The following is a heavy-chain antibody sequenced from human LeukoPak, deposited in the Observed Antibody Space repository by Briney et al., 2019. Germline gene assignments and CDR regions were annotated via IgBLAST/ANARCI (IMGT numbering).Heavy chain of an antibody. Sequence: GGSLRLPCAASGFTFSSYAMSWVRQAPGKGLEWVSAISGSGGSTYYADSVKGRFTISRDNSKNTLYLQMNSLGTEDTAVYYCAREAYGDYAFDYWGQGTLVTVSS. J-gene: IGHJ4*02. V-gene: IGHV3-23*01. CDR1: GFTFSSYA. CDR3: AREAYGDYAFDY. D-gene: IGHD4-17*01. CDR2: ISGSGGST.